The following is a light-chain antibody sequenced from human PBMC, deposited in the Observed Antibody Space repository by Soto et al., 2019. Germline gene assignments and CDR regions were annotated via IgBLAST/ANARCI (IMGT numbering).Light chain of an antibody. CDR1: QTISSW. J-gene: IGKJ4*01. V-gene: IGKV1-5*03. Sequence: DIQMTQSPSTLSGSVGDRVTITCRASQTISSWLAWYQQKPGKAPKLLIYKASTLKSGAPSRFSGSGSGTEFTLTISSLQPEDFETYYCQKYNSCPHTFGGGTKV. CDR3: QKYNSCPHT. CDR2: KAS.